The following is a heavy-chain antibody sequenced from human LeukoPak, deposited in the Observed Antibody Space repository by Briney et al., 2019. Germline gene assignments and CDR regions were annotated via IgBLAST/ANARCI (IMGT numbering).Heavy chain of an antibody. Sequence: GGSLRLSCAVSGFTVSYNYMSWVRLAPGKGLEWVATIYRGGSTYYADSVKGRFTISRDNAENMLYLQVNSLRDEDTALYYCARGMYGSGTYYIGDAFDIWGRGTMVTVSS. CDR2: IYRGGST. CDR1: GFTVSYNY. J-gene: IGHJ3*02. V-gene: IGHV3-53*01. D-gene: IGHD3-10*01. CDR3: ARGMYGSGTYYIGDAFDI.